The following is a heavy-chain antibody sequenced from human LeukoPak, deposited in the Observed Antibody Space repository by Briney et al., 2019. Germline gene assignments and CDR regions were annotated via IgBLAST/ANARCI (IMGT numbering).Heavy chain of an antibody. CDR2: ISRGSGTV. CDR3: ARESGPGAFDV. CDR1: GFIFSDSY. V-gene: IGHV3-11*01. D-gene: IGHD1-14*01. Sequence: PGGSLRLSCVASGFIFSDSYMSWIRQAPGRRLEWVSYISRGSGTVFYTDSVKGRFTVSRDIAENSLYLQMNNPRVEDTAVYFCARESGPGAFDVWGQGTGVIVSS. J-gene: IGHJ3*01.